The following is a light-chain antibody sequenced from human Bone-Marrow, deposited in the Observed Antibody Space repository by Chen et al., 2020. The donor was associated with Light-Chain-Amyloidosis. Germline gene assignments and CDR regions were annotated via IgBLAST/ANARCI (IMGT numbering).Light chain of an antibody. Sequence: QSPLTQPASVSGSPGQSITISSTRTSSNIGGDNHVACYQQHPDKATHLMIYKVNNRPSWVPDRFSGTKSDNTASLTISGLQTEDEADYFGSSYTITNALVFGSGTRVTVL. J-gene: IGLJ1*01. CDR1: SSNIGGDNH. CDR2: KVN. V-gene: IGLV2-14*01. CDR3: SSYTITNALV.